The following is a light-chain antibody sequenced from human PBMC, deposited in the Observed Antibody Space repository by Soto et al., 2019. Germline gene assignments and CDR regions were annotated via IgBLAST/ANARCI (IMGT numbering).Light chain of an antibody. CDR3: QQSDSTPYT. Sequence: DIQTTQSPSILSASVGDRVTITCRSSQTITNWLAWYQQKPGKAPRLLIYDASSLESWVPSRFSGSGSGTDFTLTISSLQPEDFSIYYCQQSDSTPYTFGQGTKVDIK. CDR1: QTITNW. CDR2: DAS. J-gene: IGKJ2*01. V-gene: IGKV1-5*01.